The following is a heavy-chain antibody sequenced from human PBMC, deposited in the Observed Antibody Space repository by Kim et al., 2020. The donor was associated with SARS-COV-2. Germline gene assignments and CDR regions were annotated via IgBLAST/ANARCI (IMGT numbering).Heavy chain of an antibody. CDR3: ARVSLGSSSWYYFDY. D-gene: IGHD6-13*01. Sequence: LKGRYTISGDKAKNPRYLQMNSLRADDTAVYYCARVSLGSSSWYYFDYWGQGTLVTVSS. V-gene: IGHV3-21*04. J-gene: IGHJ4*02.